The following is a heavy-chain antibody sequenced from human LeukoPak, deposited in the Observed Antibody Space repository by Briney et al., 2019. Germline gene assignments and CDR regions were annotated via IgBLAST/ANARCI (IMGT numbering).Heavy chain of an antibody. CDR2: ISWNSGSI. CDR1: GFTFDDYA. D-gene: IGHD3-16*01. J-gene: IGHJ4*02. CDR3: ARDASLYIDY. Sequence: PGGSLRLSCAASGFTFDDYAMHWVRQAPGKGLEWVSGISWNSGSIGYADSVKGRFTISRDNAKNSLYLQMNSLRAEDTAVYYCARDASLYIDYWGQGTLVTVSS. V-gene: IGHV3-9*01.